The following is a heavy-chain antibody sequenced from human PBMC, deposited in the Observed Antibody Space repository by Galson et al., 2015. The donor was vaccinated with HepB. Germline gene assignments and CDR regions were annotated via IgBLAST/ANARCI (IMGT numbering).Heavy chain of an antibody. V-gene: IGHV1-69*04. CDR3: AREGGGSGWYLTAVYWYFDL. J-gene: IGHJ2*01. CDR1: GGTFSSYT. Sequence: SVKVSCKASGGTFSSYTISWVRQAPGQGLEWMGRIIPILGIANYAQKFQGRVTITADKSTSTAYMELSSLRSEDTAVYYCAREGGGSGWYLTAVYWYFDLWGRGTLVTVSS. CDR2: IIPILGIA. D-gene: IGHD6-19*01.